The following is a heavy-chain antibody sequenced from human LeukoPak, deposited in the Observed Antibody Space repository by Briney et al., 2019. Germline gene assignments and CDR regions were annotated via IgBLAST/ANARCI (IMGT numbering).Heavy chain of an antibody. V-gene: IGHV6-1*01. D-gene: IGHD6-25*01. CDR3: ARDLSRAALKDY. J-gene: IGHJ4*02. CDR1: GDIVSRKSDA. CDR2: TYYRYKWYN. Sequence: SQTLSLTCAICGDIVSRKSDAWNWIRRSPSRGLEWLGRTYYRYKWYNDYAVSVKSRITITTDKSKNQFSLQLNTVTPEDTAVYYCARDLSRAALKDYWGQGTLVTVSS.